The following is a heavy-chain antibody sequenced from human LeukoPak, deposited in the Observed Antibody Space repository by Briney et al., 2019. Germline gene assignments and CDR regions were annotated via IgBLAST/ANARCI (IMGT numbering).Heavy chain of an antibody. J-gene: IGHJ4*02. V-gene: IGHV4-30-2*01. CDR3: ASEWLTQRRPFDY. D-gene: IGHD6-19*01. CDR2: IYHSGTT. Sequence: SETLSLTCAVSGGSISNGGYSWSWIRQPPGKGLEWIGLIYHSGTTHYSPSLKSRLTFSLDKSKNQFSLKLTSVTAADTALYYCASEWLTQRRPFDYWGQGTLVTVSS. CDR1: GGSISNGGYS.